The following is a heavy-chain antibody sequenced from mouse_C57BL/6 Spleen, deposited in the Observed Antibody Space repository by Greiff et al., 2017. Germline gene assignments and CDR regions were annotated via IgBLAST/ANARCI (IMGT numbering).Heavy chain of an antibody. CDR2: IDPETGGT. J-gene: IGHJ2*01. Sequence: QVQLQQSGAELVRPGASVTLSCKASGYTFTDYEMHWVKQTPVHGLEWIGAIDPETGGTDYNQKFKGKTILTAAKSSSTTYMYLRSLTSEGAGVYYCTREDKFYFDYGGQGTTLTVSS. CDR1: GYTFTDYE. CDR3: TREDKFYFDY. V-gene: IGHV1-15*01.